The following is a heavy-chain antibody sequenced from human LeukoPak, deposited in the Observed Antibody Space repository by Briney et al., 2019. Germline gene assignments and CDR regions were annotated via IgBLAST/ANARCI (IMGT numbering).Heavy chain of an antibody. D-gene: IGHD3-16*02. Sequence: SATLSLTCTVSGDSVSSSTSYWGWIRQAPGKGLEGIGSVYYTGRTDYTPSLKTRATIYMDPSKNHFSLNLTSVTVADTAVYYCARLNTRYTVSAWGQGTLVSVSS. CDR3: ARLNTRYTVSA. CDR1: GDSVSSSTSY. J-gene: IGHJ5*02. V-gene: IGHV4-39*01. CDR2: VYYTGRT.